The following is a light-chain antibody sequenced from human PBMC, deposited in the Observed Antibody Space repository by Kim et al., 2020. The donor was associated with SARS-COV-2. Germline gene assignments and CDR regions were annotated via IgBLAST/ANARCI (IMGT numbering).Light chain of an antibody. CDR1: SGTITTSY. Sequence: KTVIISCTRGSGTITTSYVQWYQQRPGSAATTVIYEDDRRPSGVPDRFSGSIDYSSNSASLTISGRKTEDEADYYCQSSDPSSHWVFGGGTQLTVL. V-gene: IGLV6-57*03. CDR2: EDD. J-gene: IGLJ3*02. CDR3: QSSDPSSHWV.